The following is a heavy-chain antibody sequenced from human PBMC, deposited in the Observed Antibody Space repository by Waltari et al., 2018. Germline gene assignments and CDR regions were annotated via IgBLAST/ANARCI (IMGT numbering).Heavy chain of an antibody. V-gene: IGHV4-4*02. CDR3: ARDRGRGLFLDS. CDR1: GDSMSGTDW. Sequence: QPHLQQSGPGLVKPSESLSLTCAVSGDSMSGTDWWSWVRQTPGKGLEWIGQIHRSGRTHYNPSLESRVTMSLDTSSNQFSLKLPSATAADTAIYYCARDRGRGLFLDSWGQGTQVTVSP. J-gene: IGHJ4*02. CDR2: IHRSGRT. D-gene: IGHD2-15*01.